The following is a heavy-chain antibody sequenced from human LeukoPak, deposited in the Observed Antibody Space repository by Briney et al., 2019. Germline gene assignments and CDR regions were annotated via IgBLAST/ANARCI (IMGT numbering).Heavy chain of an antibody. CDR2: IYYSGST. V-gene: IGHV4-34*01. D-gene: IGHD3-22*01. Sequence: SETLSLTCAVYGGSFSGYYWSWIRQPPGKGLEWIGSIYYSGSTYYNPSLKSRVTISVDTSKNQFSLKLSSVTAADTAVYYCARDYYDTSGYYGKWSWFDPWGQGTLVTVSS. CDR1: GGSFSGYY. CDR3: ARDYYDTSGYYGKWSWFDP. J-gene: IGHJ5*02.